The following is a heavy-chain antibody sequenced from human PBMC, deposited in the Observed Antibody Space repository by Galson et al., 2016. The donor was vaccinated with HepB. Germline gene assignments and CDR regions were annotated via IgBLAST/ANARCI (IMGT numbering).Heavy chain of an antibody. CDR2: ITGSGDET. CDR1: RFTFRGYA. V-gene: IGHV3-23*01. Sequence: SLRLSCADSRFTFRGYAMNWVRQAPGKGLEWVSSITGSGDETFYGDSVKGRFTVSRDNAKYTVYLQMNSLRGEDTALYYCALSSLTTGYHALDVWGKGTSVIVSS. CDR3: ALSSLTTGYHALDV. D-gene: IGHD2-2*01. J-gene: IGHJ6*04.